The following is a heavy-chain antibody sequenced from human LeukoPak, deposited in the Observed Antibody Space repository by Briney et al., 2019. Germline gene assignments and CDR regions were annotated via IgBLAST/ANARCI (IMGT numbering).Heavy chain of an antibody. V-gene: IGHV4-34*01. CDR1: GGSISSYY. J-gene: IGHJ6*02. Sequence: SETLSLTCTVSGGSISSYYWSWIRQPPGKGLEWIGEINHSGSTNYNPSLKSRVTISVDTSKNQFSLKLSSVTAADTAVYYCARGLGYSSSWPYYYYGMDVWGQGTTVTVSS. CDR2: INHSGST. D-gene: IGHD6-13*01. CDR3: ARGLGYSSSWPYYYYGMDV.